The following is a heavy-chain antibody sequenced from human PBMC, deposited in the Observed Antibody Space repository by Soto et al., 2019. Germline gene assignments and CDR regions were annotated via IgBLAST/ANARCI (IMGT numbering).Heavy chain of an antibody. Sequence: QITLKESGPTLVKPTQTLTLTCTFSGFSLSTSGVGVGWIRQPPGKALEWLALIYWDDDKFYSPSLKSRLSXFXAXXKNQVVLTKTNMDPVDTATYYCALDPPRTWLRPFYWGQGTLVTVSS. D-gene: IGHD6-19*01. CDR2: IYWDDDK. CDR1: GFSLSTSGVG. CDR3: ALDPPRTWLRPFY. V-gene: IGHV2-5*02. J-gene: IGHJ4*02.